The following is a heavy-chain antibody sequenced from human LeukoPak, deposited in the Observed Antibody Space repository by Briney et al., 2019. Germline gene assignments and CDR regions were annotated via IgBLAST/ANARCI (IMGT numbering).Heavy chain of an antibody. V-gene: IGHV3-33*01. Sequence: GRSLRLSCAASGSTFSSYGMHWVRQAAGKGLEWVAVIWYDGSKKYYADSVKGRFTISRDNSKNTLYLQMNSLRGDDTAMYHCASVDSSSWYLDNWGQGTLVTVSS. D-gene: IGHD6-13*01. J-gene: IGHJ4*02. CDR3: ASVDSSSWYLDN. CDR2: IWYDGSKK. CDR1: GSTFSSYG.